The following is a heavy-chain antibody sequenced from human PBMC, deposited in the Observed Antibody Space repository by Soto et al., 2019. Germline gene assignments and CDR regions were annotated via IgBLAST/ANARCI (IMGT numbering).Heavy chain of an antibody. D-gene: IGHD3-16*01. CDR2: LSSDGFGA. CDR1: GFSLSPYW. CDR3: ARDLGGPDY. V-gene: IGHV3-74*03. J-gene: IGHJ4*02. Sequence: EVHLEESGGGLVQPRGSLRLSCAASGFSLSPYWMHWVRQVPGRGLEWVARLSSDGFGAAYADSVKGRFFISRDIARKTLSLQMNSLRADDTAVYYCARDLGGPDYWGRGTSVSVSS.